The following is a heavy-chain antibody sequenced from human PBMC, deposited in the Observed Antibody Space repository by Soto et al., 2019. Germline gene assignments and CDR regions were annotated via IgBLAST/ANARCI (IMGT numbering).Heavy chain of an antibody. CDR2: IIPIFGTA. D-gene: IGHD3-22*01. V-gene: IGHV1-69*13. CDR3: ARKRYYYDSSGYYYFDY. CDR1: GGTFSSYA. Sequence: GASVKVSCKASGGTFSSYAISWVRQAPGQGLEWMGGIIPIFGTANYAQKFQGRVTITADESTSTAYMELSSLRSEDTAVYYCARKRYYYDSSGYYYFDYWGQGTLVTVSS. J-gene: IGHJ4*01.